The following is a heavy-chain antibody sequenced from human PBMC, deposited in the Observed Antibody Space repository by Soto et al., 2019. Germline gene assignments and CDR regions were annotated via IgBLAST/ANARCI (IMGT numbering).Heavy chain of an antibody. CDR3: ARDSVAARPDLSYYYYYMDV. Sequence: GGSLRLSCAASGFTFSSYGMHWVRQAPGKGLEWVAVIWYDGSNKYYADSVKGRFTISRDNSKNTLYLQMNSLRAEDTAVYYCARDSVAARPDLSYYYYYMDVWGKGTTVTVSS. D-gene: IGHD6-6*01. CDR2: IWYDGSNK. CDR1: GFTFSSYG. J-gene: IGHJ6*03. V-gene: IGHV3-33*01.